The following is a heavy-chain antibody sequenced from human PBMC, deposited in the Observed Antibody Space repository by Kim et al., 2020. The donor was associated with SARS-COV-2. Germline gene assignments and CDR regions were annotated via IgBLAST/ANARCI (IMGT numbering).Heavy chain of an antibody. J-gene: IGHJ3*02. D-gene: IGHD3-3*01. CDR3: AREISRAFDT. CDR2: INTDGGQK. CDR1: GFNYNAYW. Sequence: GGSLRLSCAISGFNYNAYWMSWVRQAPGKGLEWVALINTDGGQKYYVDSVRGRFTVSRDNAKNSLYIEMNSLRGEDTAVYYCAREISRAFDTWGQGTMVT. V-gene: IGHV3-7*03.